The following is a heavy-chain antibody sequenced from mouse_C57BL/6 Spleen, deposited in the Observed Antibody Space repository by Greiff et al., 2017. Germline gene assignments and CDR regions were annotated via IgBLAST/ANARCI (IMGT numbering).Heavy chain of an antibody. D-gene: IGHD2-5*01. CDR2: INPSNGGT. CDR1: GYTFTSYW. J-gene: IGHJ1*03. CDR3: ARGGYSNYFYWYFDV. V-gene: IGHV1-53*01. Sequence: VQLQQPGTELVKPGASVKLSCKASGYTFTSYWMHWVKQRPGQGLEWIGNINPSNGGTNYNEKFKSKATLTVDKSSSTAYMQLSSLTSEDSAVYYCARGGYSNYFYWYFDVWGTGTTVTVSS.